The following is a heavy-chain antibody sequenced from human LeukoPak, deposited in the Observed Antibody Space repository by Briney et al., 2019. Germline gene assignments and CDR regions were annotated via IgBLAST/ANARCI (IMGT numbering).Heavy chain of an antibody. J-gene: IGHJ6*03. CDR3: ARDEYSGLYYYMDV. V-gene: IGHV3-48*03. CDR2: IGSTTNSI. CDR1: GFSFSSYE. Sequence: GGSLRLSCAASGFSFSSYEMNWVRQAPGKGLEWVSYIGSTTNSIYYADSVKGRFTISRDNAEKSLHLQMNSLRAEDTAVYYCARDEYSGLYYYMDVRGKGTTVTVSS. D-gene: IGHD5-12*01.